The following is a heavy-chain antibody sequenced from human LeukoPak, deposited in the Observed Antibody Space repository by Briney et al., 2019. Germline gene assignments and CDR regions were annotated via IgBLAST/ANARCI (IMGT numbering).Heavy chain of an antibody. CDR3: ARENSDWAFDY. CDR1: GYTFTGYY. Sequence: ASVKVSCKASGYTFTGYYMHWVRQAPGQGLEWMGWINANSGGTKYAQKFQGRVTMTRDTSISTAYMELSRLGSDDTAVYYCARENSDWAFDYWGQETLVSVSS. J-gene: IGHJ4*02. D-gene: IGHD6-19*01. V-gene: IGHV1-2*02. CDR2: INANSGGT.